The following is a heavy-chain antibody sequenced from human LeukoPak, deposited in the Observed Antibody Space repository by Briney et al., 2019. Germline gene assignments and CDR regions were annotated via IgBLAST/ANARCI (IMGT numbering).Heavy chain of an antibody. CDR3: ARDLTPTVAGIYRY. CDR2: ISAYNGNT. D-gene: IGHD6-19*01. J-gene: IGHJ4*02. V-gene: IGHV1-18*01. Sequence: GASVKVSCKASGYTFTSYGISWVRQAPGQGLEWMGWISAYNGNTNYAQKLQGRVTMTADTSTSTAYMELRSLRSDDTAVYYCARDLTPTVAGIYRYWGQGTLVTVSS. CDR1: GYTFTSYG.